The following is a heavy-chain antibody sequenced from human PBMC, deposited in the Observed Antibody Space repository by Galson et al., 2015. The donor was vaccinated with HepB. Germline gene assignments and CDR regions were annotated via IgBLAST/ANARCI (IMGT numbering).Heavy chain of an antibody. D-gene: IGHD6-6*01. J-gene: IGHJ6*03. CDR3: ASGSIAARPGVVYMDV. Sequence: ETLSLTCAVYGGSFSGYYWSWIRQPPGKGLEWIGEINHSGSTNYNPSLKSRVTISVDTSKNQFSLKLSSVTAVDTAVYYCASGSIAARPGVVYMDVWGKGTTVTVSS. CDR1: GGSFSGYY. V-gene: IGHV4-34*01. CDR2: INHSGST.